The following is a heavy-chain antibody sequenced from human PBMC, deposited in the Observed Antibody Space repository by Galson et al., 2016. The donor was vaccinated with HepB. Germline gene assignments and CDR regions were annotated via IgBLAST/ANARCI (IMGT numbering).Heavy chain of an antibody. Sequence: ETLSLTCAVSGGSISSGNWWCWVRQPPGKGLEWIAEIHHSGSTNYNPSLKSRITISVDKNKNQFSLKLSSVNAADTAVYYCAHSGDYSLNYWGQGTLVTVSS. CDR3: AHSGDYSLNY. D-gene: IGHD3-22*01. J-gene: IGHJ4*02. CDR2: IHHSGST. CDR1: GGSISSGNW. V-gene: IGHV4-4*02.